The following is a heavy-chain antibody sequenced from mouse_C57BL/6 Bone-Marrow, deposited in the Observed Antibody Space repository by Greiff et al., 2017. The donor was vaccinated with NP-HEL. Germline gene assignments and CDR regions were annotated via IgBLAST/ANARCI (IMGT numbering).Heavy chain of an antibody. J-gene: IGHJ4*01. Sequence: QVQLQQSGAELARPGASVKLSCKASGYTFTSYGISWVKQRTGQGLEWIGEIYPRSGNTSYNEKFKGKATLTADKSSSTAYMELRSLTSEDSAVYFCASGVSRITTVVDAMDDWGQVTSGTVSS. D-gene: IGHD1-1*01. V-gene: IGHV1-81*01. CDR1: GYTFTSYG. CDR3: ASGVSRITTVVDAMDD. CDR2: IYPRSGNT.